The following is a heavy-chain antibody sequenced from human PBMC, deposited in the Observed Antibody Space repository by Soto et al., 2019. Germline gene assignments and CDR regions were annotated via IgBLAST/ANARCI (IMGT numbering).Heavy chain of an antibody. CDR2: INSDGSST. J-gene: IGHJ4*02. CDR1: GFTFSSYW. V-gene: IGHV3-74*01. D-gene: IGHD1-7*01. Sequence: EVQLVESGGGLVQPGGSLRLSCAASGFTFSSYWMHWVRQAPGKGLVWVSRINSDGSSTSYADSVKGRFTISRDNDKNRLYLQRNGLRAEDTAVYYCARDGNWDYWIHWGQGTLVTVSS. CDR3: ARDGNWDYWIH.